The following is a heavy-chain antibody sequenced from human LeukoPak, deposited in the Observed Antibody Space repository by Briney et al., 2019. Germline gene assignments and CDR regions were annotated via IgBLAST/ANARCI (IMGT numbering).Heavy chain of an antibody. V-gene: IGHV4-59*01. CDR2: IYYSGTT. CDR1: GGSISSYY. D-gene: IGHD3-10*01. Sequence: SETLSLTCTVSGGSISSYYWSWIRQPPGKGLEWIGYIYYSGTTNYNPSLKSRVTISVDTSKNQFSLKLSSVTAADTAVYYCAGIGGAWAFRELLGDATSYYFDYWGQGTLVTVSS. CDR3: AGIGGAWAFRELLGDATSYYFDY. J-gene: IGHJ4*02.